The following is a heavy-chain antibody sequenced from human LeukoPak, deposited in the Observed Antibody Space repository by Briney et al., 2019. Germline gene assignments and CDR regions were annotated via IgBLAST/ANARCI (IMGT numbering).Heavy chain of an antibody. V-gene: IGHV1-18*01. D-gene: IGHD1-26*01. Sequence: GASVKVSCKASGYTFTSYAMNWVRQAPGQGLEWMGWISAYNGNTNYAQKLQGRVTMTTDTSTSTAYMELRSLRSDDTAVYYCARPHSLGGSFYVFDYWGQGTLITVSS. CDR1: GYTFTSYA. CDR3: ARPHSLGGSFYVFDY. CDR2: ISAYNGNT. J-gene: IGHJ4*02.